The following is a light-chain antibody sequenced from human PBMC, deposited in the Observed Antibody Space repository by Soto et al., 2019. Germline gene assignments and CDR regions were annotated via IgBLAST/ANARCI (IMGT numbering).Light chain of an antibody. CDR3: HQYNNWPPYT. V-gene: IGKV3-15*01. CDR2: GAF. Sequence: EIVMTQSPVTLSVSPGERATLSCRASQSVSSNLAWYQQKPGQAPSLLIYGAFTRATGIPARFSGSGSGTDFTLAISSLQSEDFAIYYCHQYNNWPPYTFGQGTK. CDR1: QSVSSN. J-gene: IGKJ2*01.